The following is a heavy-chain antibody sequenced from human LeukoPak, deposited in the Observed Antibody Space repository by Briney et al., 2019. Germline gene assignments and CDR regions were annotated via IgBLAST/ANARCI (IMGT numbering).Heavy chain of an antibody. CDR2: INPNSGGT. V-gene: IGHV1-2*02. D-gene: IGHD3-22*01. Sequence: GASVKVSCKASGYTFTSYDTNWVRQAPGQGLEWMGWINPNSGGTNYAQKFQGRVAMTRDTSISTAYMELSRLRSDDTAVYYCASGFMGYDRSGYYDDAFDIWGQGTMVTVSS. CDR1: GYTFTSYD. J-gene: IGHJ3*02. CDR3: ASGFMGYDRSGYYDDAFDI.